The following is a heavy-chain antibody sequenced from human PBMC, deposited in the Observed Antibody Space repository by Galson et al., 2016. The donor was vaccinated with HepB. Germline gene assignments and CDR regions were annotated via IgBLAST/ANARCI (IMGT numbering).Heavy chain of an antibody. J-gene: IGHJ3*02. Sequence: SLRLSCAASGFTFSTYWMHWVRQAPGKGLVWVSRINSDDTMTSYADSVKGRFTISRDNAKDTLYLQMNSLGAEDTAVYYCAKERGDCSGGTCRYHDAFDIWGQGTMVTVSS. D-gene: IGHD2-15*01. CDR2: INSDDTMT. CDR1: GFTFSTYW. V-gene: IGHV3-74*01. CDR3: AKERGDCSGGTCRYHDAFDI.